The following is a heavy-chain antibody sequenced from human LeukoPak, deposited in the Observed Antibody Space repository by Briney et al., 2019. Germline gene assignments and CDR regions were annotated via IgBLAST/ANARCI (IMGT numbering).Heavy chain of an antibody. D-gene: IGHD3-22*01. V-gene: IGHV3-66*01. Sequence: GRSLRLSCAASGFTFSSHGMHWVRQAPGKGLEWVSVIYSGGSTYYADSVKGRFTISRDNSKNTLYLQMNSLRAEDTAVYYCARDNYYDSSGYYRDWGQGTLVTVSS. CDR3: ARDNYYDSSGYYRD. CDR1: GFTFSSHG. CDR2: IYSGGST. J-gene: IGHJ4*02.